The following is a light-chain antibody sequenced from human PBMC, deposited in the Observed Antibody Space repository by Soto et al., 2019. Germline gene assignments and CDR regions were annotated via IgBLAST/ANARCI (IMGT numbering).Light chain of an antibody. Sequence: QSVLTQPPSVSGAPGQRVTISCTGTSSNIGAGYDVIWYQQLTGTAPNLLIFGNNSRSSGVPDRFSGSKSGTSASLAVAGLPAEDEADYHCQSYDTRLSGSVFGGGTKLTVL. CDR1: SSNIGAGYD. CDR3: QSYDTRLSGSV. V-gene: IGLV1-40*01. CDR2: GNN. J-gene: IGLJ3*02.